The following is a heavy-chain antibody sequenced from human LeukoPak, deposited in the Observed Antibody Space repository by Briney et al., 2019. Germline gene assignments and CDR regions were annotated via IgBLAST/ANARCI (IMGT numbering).Heavy chain of an antibody. CDR1: GYTFTGYY. Sequence: ASVKVSCKASGYTFTGYYMHWVRQAPGQGLEWMGWINPNSGGTNYAQKFQGRVTMTRDTSISTACMELSRLRSDDTAVYYCAREDYYYYGMDVWGQGTTVTVSS. V-gene: IGHV1-2*02. J-gene: IGHJ6*02. CDR3: AREDYYYYGMDV. CDR2: INPNSGGT.